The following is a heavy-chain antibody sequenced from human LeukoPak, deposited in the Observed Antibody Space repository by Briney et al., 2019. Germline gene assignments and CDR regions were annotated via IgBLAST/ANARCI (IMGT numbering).Heavy chain of an antibody. J-gene: IGHJ4*02. CDR1: GVTFSSYG. Sequence: GGSLRLSCAAFGVTFSSYGMHWVRQAPGKGLEWVAVISYDGSNKYYADSVKGRFTISRDNSKNTLYLQMNSLRVEDTAVYYCARGGRDCSSSSCHLGDYWGQGSLVTVSS. CDR2: ISYDGSNK. CDR3: ARGGRDCSSSSCHLGDY. D-gene: IGHD2-2*01. V-gene: IGHV3-30*03.